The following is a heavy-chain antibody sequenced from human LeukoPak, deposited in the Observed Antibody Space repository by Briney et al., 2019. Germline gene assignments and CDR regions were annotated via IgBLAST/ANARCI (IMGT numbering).Heavy chain of an antibody. CDR2: INQSGST. J-gene: IGHJ6*02. D-gene: IGHD4-17*01. CDR1: GGSFSGYY. CDR3: ARDVRTVPYYYYGMDV. Sequence: SETLSLTCAVYGGSFSGYYWSWIRQPPGKGLEWIGEINQSGSTNYNPSLESRVTISVDTSKNQFSLKLSSVTAADTAVYYCARDVRTVPYYYYGMDVWGQGTTVTVSS. V-gene: IGHV4-34*01.